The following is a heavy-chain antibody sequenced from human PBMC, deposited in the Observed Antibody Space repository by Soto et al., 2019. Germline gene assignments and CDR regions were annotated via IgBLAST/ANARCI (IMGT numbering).Heavy chain of an antibody. CDR3: AKEGGGGVLPHRAFFAF. CDR2: IKQDESDK. CDR1: GFKFSNYW. Sequence: PGGCLRLSCVASGFKFSNYWMSWVRQTPGKGLEWVANIKQDESDKYYVDSVKGRFTISRDNAKNTLYLQMKSLRAEDTAVYYCAKEGGGGVLPHRAFFAFWGQGTLVPVSS. J-gene: IGHJ4*02. D-gene: IGHD2-8*02. V-gene: IGHV3-7*01.